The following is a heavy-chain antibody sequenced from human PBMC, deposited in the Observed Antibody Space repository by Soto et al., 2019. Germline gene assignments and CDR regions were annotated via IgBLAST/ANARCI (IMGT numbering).Heavy chain of an antibody. CDR1: GGTFSSYA. CDR3: ASRPAVGYDSSGSDY. D-gene: IGHD3-22*01. Sequence: QVQLVQSGAEVKKPGSSVKVSCKASGGTFSSYAISWVRQAPGQGLEWMGGIIPIFGTSNYAKKFQGRVTITADESTSTAYMELSSLRSEDTSVYYCASRPAVGYDSSGSDYCGKGTLVTVSS. CDR2: IIPIFGTS. V-gene: IGHV1-69*12. J-gene: IGHJ4*02.